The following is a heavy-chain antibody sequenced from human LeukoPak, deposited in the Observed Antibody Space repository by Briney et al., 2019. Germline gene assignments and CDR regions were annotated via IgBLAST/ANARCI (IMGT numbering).Heavy chain of an antibody. J-gene: IGHJ4*02. CDR3: ARGLDVAVAGASAY. V-gene: IGHV5-51*01. D-gene: IGHD6-19*01. CDR2: IYSGNSYT. Sequence: PGESLKISCKGSGYSFTSYWIGWVRQMPGKGLEWRGSIYSGNSYTIYSPSFQGPVTLSADQSIRTAYLQWSGMKVSDTAMYYCARGLDVAVAGASAYWGQGTLVTVSS. CDR1: GYSFTSYW.